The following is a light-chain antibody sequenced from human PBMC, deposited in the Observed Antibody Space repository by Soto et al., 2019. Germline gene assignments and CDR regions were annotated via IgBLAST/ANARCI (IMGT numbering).Light chain of an antibody. CDR1: QTINSW. J-gene: IGKJ1*01. CDR2: KAS. V-gene: IGKV1-5*03. CDR3: QQYETYSGT. Sequence: DIQMTQSPSTLSASIGDRVTITCRASQTINSWLAWYQQKPGRAPKLLISKASRLESGVPSRFSGSGSGTEFTLTISSLQSDDIATYYCQQYETYSGTLVQGNKVEIK.